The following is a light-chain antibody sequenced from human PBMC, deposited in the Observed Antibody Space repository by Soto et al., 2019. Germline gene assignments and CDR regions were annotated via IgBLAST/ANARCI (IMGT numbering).Light chain of an antibody. Sequence: ELVLTQSPGTLSLSPGARATLSCRASQSVSSSYLAWYQQKPGQAPRLLIYGASSRATGIPDRFSGSGSGTDFTLTISILEPEDFAVYYCQQYGSSITFGQGTRLEIK. V-gene: IGKV3-20*01. CDR2: GAS. CDR3: QQYGSSIT. J-gene: IGKJ5*01. CDR1: QSVSSSY.